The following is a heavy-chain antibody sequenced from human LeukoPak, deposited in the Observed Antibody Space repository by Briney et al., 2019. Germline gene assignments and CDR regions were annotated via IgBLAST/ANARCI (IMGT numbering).Heavy chain of an antibody. V-gene: IGHV3-7*03. Sequence: SLRLSCVASGXTFSSSWMSWVRRAPGKGLEWVANIKQDGSEKSYVESVRGRFTISRDNAKNSLYLQLNSLRAEDTALYYCARSYSSSSPFDYWGQGALVPVSS. CDR2: IKQDGSEK. CDR3: ARSYSSSSPFDY. J-gene: IGHJ4*02. CDR1: GXTFSSSW. D-gene: IGHD6-6*01.